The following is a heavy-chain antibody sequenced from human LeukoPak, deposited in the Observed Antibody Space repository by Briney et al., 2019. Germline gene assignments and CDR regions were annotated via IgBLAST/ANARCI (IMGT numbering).Heavy chain of an antibody. D-gene: IGHD3-9*01. V-gene: IGHV1-2*02. J-gene: IGHJ4*02. CDR3: ARRISDILTGYYFDY. CDR2: INPNSGGT. Sequence: GASVKISCKASGYTFTGYYMHWVRQAPGQGLEWMGWINPNSGGTNYAQKFQGRVTMTRDTSISTAYMELSRLRSDDTAVYYCARRISDILTGYYFDYWGQGTLVTVSS. CDR1: GYTFTGYY.